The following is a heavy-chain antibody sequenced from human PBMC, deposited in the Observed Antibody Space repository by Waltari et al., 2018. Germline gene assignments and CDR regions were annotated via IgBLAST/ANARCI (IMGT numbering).Heavy chain of an antibody. Sequence: QLQLQESGPGLVKPSETLSLTCTVSGGSISSSSYYWGWIRQPQGKGLEWIGSIYYSGSTYYDPSLKSRVTISVDTSKNQFSLKLSSVTAADTAVYYCARVEGSYLYDYWGQGTLVTVSS. J-gene: IGHJ4*02. CDR1: GGSISSSSYY. CDR2: IYYSGST. CDR3: ARVEGSYLYDY. V-gene: IGHV4-39*07. D-gene: IGHD1-26*01.